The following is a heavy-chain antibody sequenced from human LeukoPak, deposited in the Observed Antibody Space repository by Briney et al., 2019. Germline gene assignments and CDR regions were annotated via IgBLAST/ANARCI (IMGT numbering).Heavy chain of an antibody. J-gene: IGHJ6*03. CDR2: IIPIFATT. CDR1: GGTSNSYA. CDR3: ARGGWVQQKYYMDV. V-gene: IGHV1-69*05. Sequence: ASVKVSCKASGGTSNSYAISWVRQAPGQGLEWMGGIIPIFATTNHAQKFQGRVTITTDESRTTAYMGLSSLRSEDTAVYYCARGGWVQQKYYMDVWGKGTTVTVSS. D-gene: IGHD5-24*01.